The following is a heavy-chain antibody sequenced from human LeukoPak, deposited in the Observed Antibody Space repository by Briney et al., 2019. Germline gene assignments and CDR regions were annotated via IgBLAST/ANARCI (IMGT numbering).Heavy chain of an antibody. V-gene: IGHV4-39*07. J-gene: IGHJ6*03. CDR3: ARGLSTRYCSSTSCYSSYYYYMDV. Sequence: SETLSLTCTVSGGSISSSRYYWSWIRQPPGKGLEWIGEINHSGSTNYNPSLKSRVTISVDTSKNQFSLKLSSVTAADTAVYYCARGLSTRYCSSTSCYSSYYYYMDVWGKGTTVTVSS. CDR1: GGSISSSRYY. CDR2: INHSGST. D-gene: IGHD2-2*02.